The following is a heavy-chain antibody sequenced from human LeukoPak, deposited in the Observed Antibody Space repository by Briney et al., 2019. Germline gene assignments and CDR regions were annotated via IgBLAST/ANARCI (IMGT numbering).Heavy chain of an antibody. V-gene: IGHV3-30*18. CDR2: LSYDGSNK. CDR1: GFTFSSYG. D-gene: IGHD6-13*01. CDR3: AKDPAAIGSSSWYYFDY. Sequence: GGSLRLSCAASGFTFSSYGMHWVRQAPGKGLEWVAVLSYDGSNKYYADSVKGRFTISRDNSKNTLYLQMNSLRAEDTAVYYCAKDPAAIGSSSWYYFDYWGQGTLVTVSS. J-gene: IGHJ4*02.